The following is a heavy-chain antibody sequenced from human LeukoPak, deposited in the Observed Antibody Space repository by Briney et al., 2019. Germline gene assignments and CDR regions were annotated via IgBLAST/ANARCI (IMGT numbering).Heavy chain of an antibody. Sequence: GASVKVSCKASGGTFSSYAISWVRQAPGQGLEWMGGIIPIFGTANYAQKFQGRVTITADESTSTAYMELRSLRSDDTAVYYCARGSYDFWSGYYDSYYYYMDVWGKGTTVTVSS. CDR3: ARGSYDFWSGYYDSYYYYMDV. CDR1: GGTFSSYA. D-gene: IGHD3-3*01. CDR2: IIPIFGTA. J-gene: IGHJ6*03. V-gene: IGHV1-69*13.